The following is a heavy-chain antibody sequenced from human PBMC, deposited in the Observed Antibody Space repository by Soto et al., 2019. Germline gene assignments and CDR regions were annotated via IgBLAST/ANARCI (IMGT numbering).Heavy chain of an antibody. Sequence: SETLSLTCAVYGGSFSGYYWSWIRQPPGKGLEWIGEINHSGSTNYNPSLKSRVTISVDTSKNQFSLKLSSVTAADTAVYYCARTPPLGYFDYWGQGTLVTVS. CDR2: INHSGST. CDR1: GGSFSGYY. J-gene: IGHJ4*02. CDR3: ARTPPLGYFDY. V-gene: IGHV4-34*01.